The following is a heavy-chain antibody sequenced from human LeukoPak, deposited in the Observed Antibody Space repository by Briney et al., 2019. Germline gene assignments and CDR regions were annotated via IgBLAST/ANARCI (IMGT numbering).Heavy chain of an antibody. CDR3: AKDHYWSIDY. V-gene: IGHV3-30-3*01. Sequence: GRSLRLSCSVSGFTFSRHAMHWVRQAPGKGLECVAYITYDGRIQYYADSVKGRFTISRDIAKNTLYLQMNSLRAEDTGVYYCAKDHYWSIDYWGRGTLVTVSS. CDR2: ITYDGRIQ. CDR1: GFTFSRHA. J-gene: IGHJ4*02. D-gene: IGHD3-3*01.